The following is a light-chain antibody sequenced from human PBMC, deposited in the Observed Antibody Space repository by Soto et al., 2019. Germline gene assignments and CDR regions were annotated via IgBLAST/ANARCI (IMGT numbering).Light chain of an antibody. V-gene: IGKV3-15*01. CDR2: GES. CDR3: HQYDNWPGA. Sequence: EIVMTQSPATLSLSPGERATLSCRASESVSTNLAWYQQKAGQAPRIVIYGESTRATGIPDRLSGSGSGTELTLTISRLQSEDFAIYYCHQYDNWPGACGQGTKVDIK. J-gene: IGKJ1*01. CDR1: ESVSTN.